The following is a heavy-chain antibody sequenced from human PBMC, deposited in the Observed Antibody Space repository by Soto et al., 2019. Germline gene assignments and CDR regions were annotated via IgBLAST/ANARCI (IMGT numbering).Heavy chain of an antibody. CDR1: GGTFSSYA. V-gene: IGHV1-69*13. CDR2: IIPIFGTA. J-gene: IGHJ6*02. Sequence: GASVKVSCKASGGTFSSYAISWVRQAPGQGLEWMGGIIPIFGTANYAQKFQGRVTITADESTSTAYMELSSLRSEDTAVYYCARSYIVVVVAATGYYGMDAWGQGTTVTVSS. CDR3: ARSYIVVVVAATGYYGMDA. D-gene: IGHD2-15*01.